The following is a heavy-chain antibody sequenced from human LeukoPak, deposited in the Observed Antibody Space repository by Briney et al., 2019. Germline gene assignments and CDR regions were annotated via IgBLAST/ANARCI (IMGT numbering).Heavy chain of an antibody. J-gene: IGHJ4*02. CDR3: AGGPVVVTAAFDY. V-gene: IGHV3-23*01. D-gene: IGHD2-21*02. CDR1: GFTFSSYA. CDR2: ICGSGGST. Sequence: GGSLRLSCAASGFTFSSYAMSWVRQAPGKGLEWVSAICGSGGSTYYADSVKGRFTISRDNSKNTLYLQMNSLRAEDTAVYYCAGGPVVVTAAFDYWGQGTLVTVSS.